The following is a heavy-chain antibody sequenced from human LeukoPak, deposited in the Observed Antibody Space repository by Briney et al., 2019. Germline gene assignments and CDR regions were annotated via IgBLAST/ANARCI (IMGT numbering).Heavy chain of an antibody. CDR1: GYTFTGYY. Sequence: ASVKVSCKASGYTFTGYYMHWVRQAPGQGLEWMGWINPNSGGTNYAQKFQGRVTMTRDTSISTAYMELSRLRSDDTALYYCAKEYVTTTGWYGGFDYWGQGTLVTVSS. D-gene: IGHD6-19*01. V-gene: IGHV1-2*02. CDR3: AKEYVTTTGWYGGFDY. CDR2: INPNSGGT. J-gene: IGHJ4*02.